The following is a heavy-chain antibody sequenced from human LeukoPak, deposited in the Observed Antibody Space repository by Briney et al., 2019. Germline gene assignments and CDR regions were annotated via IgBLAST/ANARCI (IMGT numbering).Heavy chain of an antibody. CDR3: ARVMWSQYYYGSYLHYGMDV. CDR1: GFTFSDYY. CDR2: ISSSGSTI. V-gene: IGHV3-11*01. D-gene: IGHD3-10*01. Sequence: PGGSLRLSCAASGFTFSDYYMSWIRQAPGKGLEWVSYISSSGSTIYYADSVKGRFTISRDNAKNSLYLQMNSLRAEDTAVYYCARVMWSQYYYGSYLHYGMDVWGQGTTVTVSS. J-gene: IGHJ6*02.